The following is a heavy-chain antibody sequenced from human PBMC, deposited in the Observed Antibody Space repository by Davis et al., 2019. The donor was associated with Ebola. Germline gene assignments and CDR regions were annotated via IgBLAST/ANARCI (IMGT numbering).Heavy chain of an antibody. CDR1: GFTFSTYW. CDR2: INSDGSDT. J-gene: IGHJ5*01. D-gene: IGHD4-17*01. Sequence: HTGGSLRLSCAASGFTFSTYWMHWVRQTPGKGLVWVSRINSDGSDTKYADSVKGRFTISRDNAKNTLYRQMNSLRTEDPAVYYCARGPALRWFDSWGQGTLVTVSS. V-gene: IGHV3-74*03. CDR3: ARGPALRWFDS.